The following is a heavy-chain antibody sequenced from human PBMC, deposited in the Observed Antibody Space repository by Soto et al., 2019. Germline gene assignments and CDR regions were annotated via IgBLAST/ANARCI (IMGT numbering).Heavy chain of an antibody. CDR1: GDTFTSYY. J-gene: IGHJ6*02. V-gene: IGHV1-46*01. Sequence: ASVKVSCKASGDTFTSYYRHWVRQAPGQGLEWMGIIIPSGGRTSYAQKFQGRVTMTGDKSTSTVYMELSSLRSEDTAVYYCARFDGYPGVWGQGTTVNVSS. CDR3: ARFDGYPGV. D-gene: IGHD6-13*01. CDR2: IIPSGGRT.